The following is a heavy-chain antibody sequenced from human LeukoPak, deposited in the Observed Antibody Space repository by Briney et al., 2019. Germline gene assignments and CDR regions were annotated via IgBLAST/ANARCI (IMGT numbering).Heavy chain of an antibody. CDR3: AKAIRFLEWLDAFDI. CDR2: INWNGGST. CDR1: GFTFDDYG. D-gene: IGHD3-3*01. Sequence: GGSLRLSCAASGFTFDDYGMSWVRQAPGKGLEWVSGINWNGGSTGYADSVKGRFTISRDNSKNSLYLQMDSLRAEDTALYYCAKAIRFLEWLDAFDIWGQGTMVTVSS. V-gene: IGHV3-20*04. J-gene: IGHJ3*02.